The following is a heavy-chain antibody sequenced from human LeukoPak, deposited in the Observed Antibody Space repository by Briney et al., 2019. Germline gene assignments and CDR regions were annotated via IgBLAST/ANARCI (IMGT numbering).Heavy chain of an antibody. Sequence: GESLKISCKGSGYSFTSYWINWVRQMPGKGLEWMGIIYPGDSDTRYNSSFQGRVTISADNSIGTAYLQWSSLRASDTAMYYCAKSEPSYDILTAYYGGQFDYWGQGTLVTVSS. CDR1: GYSFTSYW. J-gene: IGHJ4*02. CDR3: AKSEPSYDILTAYYGGQFDY. D-gene: IGHD3-9*01. V-gene: IGHV5-51*01. CDR2: IYPGDSDT.